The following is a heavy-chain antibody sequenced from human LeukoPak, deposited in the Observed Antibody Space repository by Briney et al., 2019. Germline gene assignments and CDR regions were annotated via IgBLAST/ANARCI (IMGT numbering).Heavy chain of an antibody. J-gene: IGHJ4*02. V-gene: IGHV3-9*01. CDR3: AKDKGWNYFFDY. CDR1: GFTFDDYA. Sequence: GGSLRLSCAASGFTFDDYAMHWVRQAPGKGLEWVSGISWDSGSIGYADSVKGRFTISRDNAKNSLYLQMNSLRAEDTALYYCAKDKGWNYFFDYWGQGTLVTVSS. D-gene: IGHD1-7*01. CDR2: ISWDSGSI.